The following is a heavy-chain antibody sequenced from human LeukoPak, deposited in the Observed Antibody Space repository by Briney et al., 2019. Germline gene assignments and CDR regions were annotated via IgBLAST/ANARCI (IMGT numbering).Heavy chain of an antibody. J-gene: IGHJ4*02. Sequence: GGSLTLSCAASGFTFSSYEMNWLRQAPGKGLEWISYIRSSGSTLDYADSVKGRFTISRDNAGDSLYLQMNSLRAEDTAVYYCARESAVAGTKIFDCWGQGTLVTVSS. CDR2: IRSSGSTL. CDR1: GFTFSSYE. D-gene: IGHD6-19*01. V-gene: IGHV3-48*03. CDR3: ARESAVAGTKIFDC.